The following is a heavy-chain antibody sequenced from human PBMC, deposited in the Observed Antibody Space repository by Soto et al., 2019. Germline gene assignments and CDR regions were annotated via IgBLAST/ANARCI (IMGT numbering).Heavy chain of an antibody. CDR2: ITGSRGST. Sequence: PGGFLRLSCEASGFTFRNYKMHWVRQAPGKGLEWVSVITGSRGSTYYADSVKGRFTISRDTSKNTLFLQMNSLRAEDTAVYHCAKDRYGDYGGIDYWGQGTMVTVSS. D-gene: IGHD4-17*01. J-gene: IGHJ4*02. CDR1: GFTFRNYK. V-gene: IGHV3-23*01. CDR3: AKDRYGDYGGIDY.